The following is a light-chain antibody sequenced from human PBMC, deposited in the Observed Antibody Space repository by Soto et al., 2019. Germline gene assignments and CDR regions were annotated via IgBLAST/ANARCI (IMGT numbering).Light chain of an antibody. CDR1: SSDVGGYNY. Sequence: QSALTQPASVSGSPGQSITISCTGISSDVGGYNYVSWYQQHPGKAPKLMIYEVSNRPSGVSNRFSGSKSGNTASLTISGLHAEYEADYYCSSYTSSSNYVFGTGTKLTVL. CDR2: EVS. J-gene: IGLJ1*01. CDR3: SSYTSSSNYV. V-gene: IGLV2-14*01.